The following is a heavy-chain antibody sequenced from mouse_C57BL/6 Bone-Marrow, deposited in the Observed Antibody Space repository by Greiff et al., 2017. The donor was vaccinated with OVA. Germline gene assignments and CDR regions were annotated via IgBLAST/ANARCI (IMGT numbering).Heavy chain of an antibody. CDR3: TRDRAMDY. CDR1: GYTFTDYE. CDR2: LDPETGGT. V-gene: IGHV1-15*01. D-gene: IGHD2-14*01. Sequence: QVQLQQSGAELVRPGASVTLSCKASGYTFTDYEMHWVKQTPVHGLEWIGALDPETGGTAYNQKFKGKAILTADKSSSTAYMELRSLTSEDSAVYYCTRDRAMDYWGQGTSVTVSS. J-gene: IGHJ4*01.